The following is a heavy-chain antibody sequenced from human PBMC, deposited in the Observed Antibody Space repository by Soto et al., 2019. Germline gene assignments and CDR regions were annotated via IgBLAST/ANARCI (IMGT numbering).Heavy chain of an antibody. D-gene: IGHD2-15*01. CDR3: AKFPTTLGYCSGGSCYPYYFDY. CDR2: ISYDGSNK. V-gene: IGHV3-30*18. CDR1: GFTFSSYG. J-gene: IGHJ4*02. Sequence: GGSLRLSCAASGFTFSSYGMHWVRQAPGKGLEWVAVISYDGSNKYYADSVKGRFTISRDNSKNTLYLQMNSLRAEDTAVYYCAKFPTTLGYCSGGSCYPYYFDYWGQGTLVTVSS.